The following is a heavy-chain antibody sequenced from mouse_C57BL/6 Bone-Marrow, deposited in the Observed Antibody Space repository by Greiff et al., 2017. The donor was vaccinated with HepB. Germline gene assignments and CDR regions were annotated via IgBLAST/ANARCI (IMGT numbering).Heavy chain of an antibody. CDR3: ARDYGSSHYFDY. Sequence: QVQLKQPGAELVKPGASVKLSCKASGYTFTSYWMHWVKPRPGQGLEWIGMIHPNSGSTNYNEKFKSKATLTVDKSSSTAYMQLSSLTSEDSAVYYCARDYGSSHYFDYWGQGTTLTVSS. V-gene: IGHV1-64*01. CDR1: GYTFTSYW. D-gene: IGHD1-1*01. J-gene: IGHJ2*01. CDR2: IHPNSGST.